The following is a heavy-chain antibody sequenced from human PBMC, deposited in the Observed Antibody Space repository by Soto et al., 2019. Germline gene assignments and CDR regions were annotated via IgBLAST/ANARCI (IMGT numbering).Heavy chain of an antibody. CDR3: ARVYRAYYDSWSIESDFDY. CDR1: GGSFTNYY. Sequence: QVQLQQWGAGLLKPSETLSLTCAVYGGSFTNYYWSWIRQAPGKGLEWIGEISHRGGPSYNPSLESRVSMSVDTSKIQFSLNLNSVTAADTAIYSCARVYRAYYDSWSIESDFDYWGQGTLVTVSA. V-gene: IGHV4-34*01. CDR2: ISHRGGP. J-gene: IGHJ4*02. D-gene: IGHD3-3*01.